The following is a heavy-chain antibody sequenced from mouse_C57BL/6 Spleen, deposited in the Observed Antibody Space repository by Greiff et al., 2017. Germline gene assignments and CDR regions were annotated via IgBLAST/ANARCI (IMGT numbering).Heavy chain of an antibody. V-gene: IGHV1-39*01. D-gene: IGHD2-4*01. CDR2: INPNYGTT. CDR3: APYDYDEGVFAY. CDR1: GYSFTDYN. J-gene: IGHJ3*01. Sequence: EVKLMESGPELVKPGASVKISCKASGYSFTDYNMNWVKQSNGKSLEWIGVINPNYGTTSYNQKFKGKATLTVDQSSSTAYMQLNSLTSEDSAVYYCAPYDYDEGVFAYWGQGTLVTVSA.